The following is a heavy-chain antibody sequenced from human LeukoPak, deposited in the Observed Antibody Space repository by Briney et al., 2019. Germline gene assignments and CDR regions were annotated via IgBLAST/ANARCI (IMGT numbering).Heavy chain of an antibody. J-gene: IGHJ4*02. Sequence: GGSLRLSCAVSGFTLRSHAMTWVRQPPGKGLEGVSSITGSTGSTYYADSVKGRFTISRDNSKNTLYLQMNSLRAEDTAVYYCAKRYSGSSGLYNFDYWGQGTLVTVSS. CDR3: AKRYSGSSGLYNFDY. CDR2: ITGSTGST. V-gene: IGHV3-23*01. CDR1: GFTLRSHA. D-gene: IGHD1-26*01.